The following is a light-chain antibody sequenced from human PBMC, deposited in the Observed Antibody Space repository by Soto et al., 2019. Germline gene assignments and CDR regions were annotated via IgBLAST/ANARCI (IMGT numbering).Light chain of an antibody. J-gene: IGKJ1*01. CDR3: QQYNNWPRP. CDR1: QSVSNN. Sequence: EIVMTHSPVTLSVSPGERATHSCRASQSVSNNVAWYQQKPGQSPSPLIFSASSRATGSPARFSGSGSGTDFTLTISCLQSEDFAIYFCQQYNNWPRPFGQGTKVDIK. V-gene: IGKV3D-15*01. CDR2: SAS.